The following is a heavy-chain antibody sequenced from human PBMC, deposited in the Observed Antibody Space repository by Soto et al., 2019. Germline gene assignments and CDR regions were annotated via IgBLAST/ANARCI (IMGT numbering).Heavy chain of an antibody. CDR3: AGHWSSGLYEIPGAY. CDR2: IDYSGST. V-gene: IGHV4-39*01. Sequence: QLQLQESGPGLVKPSETLSLTCTVSGGSISSSSYYWGWIRQPPGKGLGWIGSIDYSGSTYYNPSLRSRVSISVDTSKNQFSLKLSSVTAADTAVYYCAGHWSSGLYEIPGAYWGQGSLVTVSS. J-gene: IGHJ4*02. D-gene: IGHD6-19*01. CDR1: GGSISSSSYY.